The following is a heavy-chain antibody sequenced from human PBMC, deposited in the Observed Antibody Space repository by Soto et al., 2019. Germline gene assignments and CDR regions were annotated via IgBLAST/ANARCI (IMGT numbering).Heavy chain of an antibody. CDR2: TYSKGGST. Sequence: GSLRLSCSASGFTISSYAMHWVRQAPGKGLEYVSVTYSKGGSTYYADSVKGRFTISTDNSKNTLNLQMSSLRAEDTAVYYCVRDFWGFDYWGQGTLVTVSS. D-gene: IGHD3-16*01. CDR1: GFTISSYA. V-gene: IGHV3-64D*08. CDR3: VRDFWGFDY. J-gene: IGHJ4*02.